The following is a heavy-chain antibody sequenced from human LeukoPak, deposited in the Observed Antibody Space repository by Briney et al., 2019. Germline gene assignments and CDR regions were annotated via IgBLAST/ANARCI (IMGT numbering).Heavy chain of an antibody. CDR2: IYYSGST. D-gene: IGHD3-22*01. J-gene: IGHJ4*02. Sequence: SETLSLTCTVSGGSISSYYWSWIRQPPGQGLEWSGYIYYSGSTDYNPSLKSRVTISIDTSKNQFSLKLNSVTAADKAVYYCASLPLADTSGYGEFDYWGQGTLVTVSS. CDR3: ASLPLADTSGYGEFDY. CDR1: GGSISSYY. V-gene: IGHV4-59*08.